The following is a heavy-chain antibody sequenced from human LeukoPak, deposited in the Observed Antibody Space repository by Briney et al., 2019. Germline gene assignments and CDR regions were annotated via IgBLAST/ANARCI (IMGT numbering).Heavy chain of an antibody. CDR2: ISNRGSP. V-gene: IGHV4-38-2*02. CDR1: GFSISSDDC. CDR3: VRDGGFYYTASPNSWFDP. Sequence: SETLSLTCLVSGFSISSDDCWGWIRQRPGKGLEWIGSISNRGSPYYNPSLKSRVTMSVDTPNNHFSLRLSSVTAADTAVYYCVRDGGFYYTASPNSWFDPWGQGTLVTVSS. D-gene: IGHD2-15*01. J-gene: IGHJ5*02.